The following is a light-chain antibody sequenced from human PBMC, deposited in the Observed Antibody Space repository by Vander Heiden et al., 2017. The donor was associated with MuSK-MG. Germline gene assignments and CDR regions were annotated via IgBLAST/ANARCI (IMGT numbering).Light chain of an antibody. J-gene: IGKJ1*01. CDR2: GAS. CDR3: QTVPSEPPEGT. V-gene: IGKV3-20*01. Sequence: EIVLTQSPGTLSVSPVERATLSCRASQSVSSSYLAWYQQKPVQAPRLLIYGASIRATGIQDRFTGRGSETDFTLTISRREPKVFAVYYCQTVPSEPPEGTFGQGSKVEIK. CDR1: QSVSSSY.